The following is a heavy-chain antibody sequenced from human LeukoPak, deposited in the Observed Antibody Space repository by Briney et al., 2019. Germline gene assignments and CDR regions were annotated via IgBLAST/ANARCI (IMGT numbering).Heavy chain of an antibody. CDR3: ANAIPMVRGVPTEYFDY. CDR2: ISCSGGNT. D-gene: IGHD3-10*01. V-gene: IGHV3-23*01. CDR1: AFTFSSNA. Sequence: GVSLRLSCAASAFTFSSNAMSWVPQAPGKGLEGVSTISCSGGNTYYADSLKGRFTIARDNSKNTLYLQMNSLRAEDTAVYYCANAIPMVRGVPTEYFDYWGQGTLVTVSS. J-gene: IGHJ4*02.